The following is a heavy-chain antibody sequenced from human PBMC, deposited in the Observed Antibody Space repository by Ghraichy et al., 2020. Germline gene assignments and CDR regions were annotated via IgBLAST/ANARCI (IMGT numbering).Heavy chain of an antibody. D-gene: IGHD5-24*01. CDR3: ARQPITRLWYFDL. J-gene: IGHJ2*01. Sequence: GGSLRLSCAASGFIFSEYPMHWVRQGPDKGLECVAVISSDGTFTYYPDSVRGRFFISRDSSRSTLLLHMNTLRPEDTALSYCARQPITRLWYFDLWGRGTLVTVSS. V-gene: IGHV3-30*04. CDR2: ISSDGTFT. CDR1: GFIFSEYP.